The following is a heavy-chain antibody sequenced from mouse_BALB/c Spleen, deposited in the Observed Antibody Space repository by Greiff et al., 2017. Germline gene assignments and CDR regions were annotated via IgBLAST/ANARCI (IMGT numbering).Heavy chain of an antibody. Sequence: QVQLQQSGAELVKPGASVKLSCKASGYTFTSYYMYWVKQRPGQGLEWIGEINPSNGGTNFNEKFKSKATLTVDKSSSTAYMQLSSLTSEDSAVYYCTRYYGNYRGGAMDYWGQGTSVTVSS. D-gene: IGHD2-1*01. CDR2: INPSNGGT. V-gene: IGHV1S81*02. CDR3: TRYYGNYRGGAMDY. J-gene: IGHJ4*01. CDR1: GYTFTSYY.